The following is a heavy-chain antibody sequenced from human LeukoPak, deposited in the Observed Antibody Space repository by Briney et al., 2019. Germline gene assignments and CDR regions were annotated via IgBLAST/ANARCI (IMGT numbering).Heavy chain of an antibody. V-gene: IGHV4-59*08. CDR2: IYYSGST. D-gene: IGHD3/OR15-3a*01. J-gene: IGHJ4*02. CDR3: ARQTGSGLFILP. CDR1: GGSISNKY. Sequence: SETLSLTCTVSGGSISNKYWSWIRQPPGKGLEWIGYIYYSGSTNYNPSLKSRVTILVDTSKNQFSLRLTSVTAADTAAYFCARQTGSGLFILPGGQGTLVTVSS.